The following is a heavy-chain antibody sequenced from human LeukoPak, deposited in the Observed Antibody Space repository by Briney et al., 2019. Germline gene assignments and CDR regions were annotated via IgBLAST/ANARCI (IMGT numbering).Heavy chain of an antibody. J-gene: IGHJ4*02. CDR1: GGSISSGGYY. D-gene: IGHD6-19*01. CDR3: ARVYSSGWYGSLGVDY. CDR2: IYYSGST. V-gene: IGHV4-31*03. Sequence: SETLSLTCTVSGGSISSGGYYWSWIRQHPGKGLEWIGYIYYSGSTNYNPSLKSRVTISVDTSKNQFSLKLSSVTAADTAVYYCARVYSSGWYGSLGVDYWGQGTLVTVSS.